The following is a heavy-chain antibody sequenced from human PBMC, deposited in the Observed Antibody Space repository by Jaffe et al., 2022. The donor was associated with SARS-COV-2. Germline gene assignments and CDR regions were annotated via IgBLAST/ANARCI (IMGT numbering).Heavy chain of an antibody. CDR2: IRKDGYDI. J-gene: IGHJ5*02. Sequence: QVQLVESGGGLVKPGGSLRLSCAASGFTFSDFYMSWIRQAPGKGLEWVSFIRKDGYDIYYADSVKGRFTISRDNAKRSLYLQMDSLRDDDTAVYYCARGHGQLEAWGQGTLVTVSS. CDR1: GFTFSDFY. CDR3: ARGHGQLEA. D-gene: IGHD3-10*01. V-gene: IGHV3-11*01.